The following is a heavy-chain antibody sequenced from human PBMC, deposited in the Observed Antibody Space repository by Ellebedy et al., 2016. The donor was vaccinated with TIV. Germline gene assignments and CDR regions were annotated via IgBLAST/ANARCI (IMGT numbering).Heavy chain of an antibody. CDR1: GGSISGYY. Sequence: GSLRLSXTVSGGSISGYYWSWIRQPPGKGLEWIGYMYYSGSANYNPSLKSRVTISVDTSKNHFSLRLSSVTAADTAVYYCARHRGSYYVDAFDIWGQGTVVTVSS. V-gene: IGHV4-59*08. J-gene: IGHJ3*02. CDR3: ARHRGSYYVDAFDI. D-gene: IGHD1-26*01. CDR2: MYYSGSA.